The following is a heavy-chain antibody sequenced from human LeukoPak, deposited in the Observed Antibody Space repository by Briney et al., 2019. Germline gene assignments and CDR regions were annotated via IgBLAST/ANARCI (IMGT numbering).Heavy chain of an antibody. CDR2: IYYSGST. D-gene: IGHD6-13*01. CDR3: AREHIAAAGDWFDP. Sequence: SETLSLTCTVSGASISSSSYYWGWIRQPPGKGLEWIGSIYYSGSTYYNPSLKSRVTISVDTSKNQFSLKLSSVTAADTAVYYCAREHIAAAGDWFDPWGQGTLVTVSS. CDR1: GASISSSSYY. J-gene: IGHJ5*02. V-gene: IGHV4-39*07.